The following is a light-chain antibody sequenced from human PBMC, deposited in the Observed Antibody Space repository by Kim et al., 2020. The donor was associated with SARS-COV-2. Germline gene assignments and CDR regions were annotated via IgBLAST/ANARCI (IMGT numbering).Light chain of an antibody. CDR2: DAS. CDR3: QGRSKWYT. V-gene: IGKV3-11*01. J-gene: IGKJ2*01. CDR1: EGISSR. Sequence: EIVLTQSPATLSLSPGERATLSCRASEGISSRLAWFQHKPGQAPRLLIYDASNRATGVPARFSGSGSGTDFTLTISSLEAEDFAVYYCQGRSKWYTSGQGTKLEI.